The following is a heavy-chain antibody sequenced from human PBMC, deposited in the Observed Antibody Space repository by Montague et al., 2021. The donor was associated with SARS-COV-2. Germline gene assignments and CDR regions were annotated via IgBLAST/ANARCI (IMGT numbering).Heavy chain of an antibody. V-gene: IGHV3-9*01. D-gene: IGHD6-13*01. CDR1: GFTFDDYA. CDR3: ARGETGYRTSWPDY. Sequence: SLRLSCAASGFTFDDYAMHWVRQAPGKGLEWVSGISWNSDSIDYSDSLKGRFTISRDNAKNSLYLQMNSLRAEDTAFYYCARGETGYRTSWPDYWGQGTLVTVSS. J-gene: IGHJ4*02. CDR2: ISWNSDSI.